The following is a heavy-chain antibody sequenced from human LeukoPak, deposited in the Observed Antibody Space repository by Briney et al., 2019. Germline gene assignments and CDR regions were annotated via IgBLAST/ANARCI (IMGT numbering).Heavy chain of an antibody. CDR1: GFTVSSNY. CDR3: ARYHCSSWTWTHYGMDV. V-gene: IGHV3-66*01. CDR2: IYSGGST. J-gene: IGHJ6*02. Sequence: PGGSLRLSCAASGFTVSSNYMSWVRQAPGKGLEWVSVIYSGGSTYYADSVKGRFTISRDNSKNTLYLQMNSLRAEDTAVYYCARYHCSSWTWTHYGMDVWGQGTTVTVSS. D-gene: IGHD6-13*01.